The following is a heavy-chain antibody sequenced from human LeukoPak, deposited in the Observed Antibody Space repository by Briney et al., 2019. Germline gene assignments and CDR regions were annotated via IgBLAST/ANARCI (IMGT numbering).Heavy chain of an antibody. V-gene: IGHV3-72*01. Sequence: PGGSLRLSCAASGFILSDHHMDWVRQAPGKGLEWVGRTRNKARSYTTEYAASVRGRFTISRDDSKTSVYLQMNSLKAEDTAVYYCAREGGATSNLDYWGQGTLVTVSS. J-gene: IGHJ4*02. CDR3: AREGGATSNLDY. D-gene: IGHD1-26*01. CDR2: TRNKARSYTT. CDR1: GFILSDHH.